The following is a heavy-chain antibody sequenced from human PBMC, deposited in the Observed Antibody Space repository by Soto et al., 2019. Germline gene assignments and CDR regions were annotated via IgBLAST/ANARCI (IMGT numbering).Heavy chain of an antibody. CDR1: GGSFSGYY. CDR3: ARRYGSAIDY. Sequence: SETLSLTCAVYGGSFSGYYWNWLRQPPGEGLEWIGKIDQSGSTNYNPSLKSRVTMSVDTSRSQFSLKLSSVTAADTAVYYCARRYGSAIDYWGQGTLVTVSS. D-gene: IGHD1-26*01. J-gene: IGHJ4*02. V-gene: IGHV4-34*01. CDR2: IDQSGST.